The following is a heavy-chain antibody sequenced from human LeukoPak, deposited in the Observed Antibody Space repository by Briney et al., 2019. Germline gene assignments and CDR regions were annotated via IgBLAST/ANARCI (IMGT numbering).Heavy chain of an antibody. CDR3: ARGLVVVVPAASNYYYGMDV. J-gene: IGHJ6*02. D-gene: IGHD2-2*01. Sequence: SVKVSCKASGGTFSSYAISWVRQAPGHGLEWMGGIIPIFGTANYAQKFQGRVTITADESTSTAYMELSSLRSEDTAVYYCARGLVVVVPAASNYYYGMDVWGQGTTVTVSS. V-gene: IGHV1-69*01. CDR1: GGTFSSYA. CDR2: IIPIFGTA.